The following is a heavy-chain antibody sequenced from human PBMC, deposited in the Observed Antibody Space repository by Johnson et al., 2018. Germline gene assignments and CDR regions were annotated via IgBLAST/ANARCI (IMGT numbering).Heavy chain of an antibody. V-gene: IGHV3-30*03. J-gene: IGHJ3*02. CDR1: GFTFSSFG. D-gene: IGHD3-3*01. CDR3: ARVTSFGVVIMGAFDI. Sequence: QLVESGGGVVQPGRSLRLSCAASGFTFSSFGMHWVRQAPGKGLEWVAVISYDGSNKYYADSVKGRFTISRDNSKNTVYLQMNSLRAEDTAVYYCARVTSFGVVIMGAFDIWGQGTMVTVSS. CDR2: ISYDGSNK.